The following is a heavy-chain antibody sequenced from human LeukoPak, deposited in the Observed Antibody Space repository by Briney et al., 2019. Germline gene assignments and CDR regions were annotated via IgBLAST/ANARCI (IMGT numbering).Heavy chain of an antibody. CDR3: ARDHCSGGSCFYYFDY. J-gene: IGHJ4*02. D-gene: IGHD2-15*01. CDR1: GGTFSSYA. CDR2: IIPIFGTA. Sequence: PGASVKVSCKASGGTFSSYAITWVRQAPGQGLEWMGGIIPIFGTANYAQKFQGRVTITADESTSTAYMELSSLRSEDTGVYYCARDHCSGGSCFYYFDYWGQGTLVTVSS. V-gene: IGHV1-69*13.